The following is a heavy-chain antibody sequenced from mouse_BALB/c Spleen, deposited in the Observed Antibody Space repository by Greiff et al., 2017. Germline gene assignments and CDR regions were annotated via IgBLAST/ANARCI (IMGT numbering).Heavy chain of an antibody. CDR1: GFSLSTSGMG. J-gene: IGHJ4*01. V-gene: IGHV8-12*01. CDR2: IYWDDDK. Sequence: QVTLKVSGPGILQPSQTLSLTCSFSGFSLSTSGMGVSWIRQPSGKGLEWLAHIYWDDDKRYNPSLKSRLTISKDTSRNQVFLKITSVDTADTATYYCARTPPLLHYAMDYWGQGTSVTVSS. CDR3: ARTPPLLHYAMDY. D-gene: IGHD1-1*01.